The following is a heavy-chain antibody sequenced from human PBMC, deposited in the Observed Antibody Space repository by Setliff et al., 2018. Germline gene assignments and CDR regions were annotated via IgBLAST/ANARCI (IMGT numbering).Heavy chain of an antibody. CDR3: ARVALPAAIVRFDS. D-gene: IGHD2-2*01. CDR1: GGSISSSNW. Sequence: SETLSLTCTVSGGSISSSNWWTWVRQPPGKGLEWIGEINHSGKAYYNPSLKSRVTMTTDTSTSTAYMELRSLRSDDTAVYYCARVALPAAIVRFDSWGQGTLVTVSS. J-gene: IGHJ4*02. V-gene: IGHV4-4*02. CDR2: INHSGKA.